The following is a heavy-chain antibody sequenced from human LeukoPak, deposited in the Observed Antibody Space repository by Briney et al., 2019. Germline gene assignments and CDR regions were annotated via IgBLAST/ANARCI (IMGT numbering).Heavy chain of an antibody. CDR3: ARGGGDCSGGSCYIDV. D-gene: IGHD2-15*01. CDR1: GGSFNYH. J-gene: IGHJ5*02. Sequence: SETLSLTCAVYGGSFNYHWTWVRPPPGKGLEWVGEISLSGRTKYNPSLKSRVTISVDTSKNQFSLKLTSGTAADTAVYYCARGGGDCSGGSCYIDVWGRGTLVTISS. V-gene: IGHV4-34*01. CDR2: ISLSGRT.